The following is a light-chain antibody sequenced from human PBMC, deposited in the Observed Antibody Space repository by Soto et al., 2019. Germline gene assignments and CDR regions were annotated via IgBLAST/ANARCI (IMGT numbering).Light chain of an antibody. CDR3: QQYNSWPPIT. CDR1: ESVSRN. V-gene: IGKV3-15*01. CDR2: DAS. J-gene: IGKJ5*01. Sequence: EFVLTQSPGTLSLSPWERATLSCRASESVSRNLAWYQQKPGQAPRLLIYDASTRATGIPDRFSGGGSGTEFTLTISSLQSEDFVVYYCQQYNSWPPITFGQGTRLEIK.